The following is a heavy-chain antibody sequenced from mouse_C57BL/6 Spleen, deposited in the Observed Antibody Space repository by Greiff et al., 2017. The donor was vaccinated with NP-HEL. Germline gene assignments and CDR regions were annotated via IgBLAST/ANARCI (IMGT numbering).Heavy chain of an antibody. J-gene: IGHJ3*01. CDR3: AREDEKFIKAY. D-gene: IGHD1-1*01. Sequence: QVQLQQPGTELVKPGASVKLSCKASGYTFTSYWMHWVKQRPGPGLEWIGNINPSNGGTNYNEKLKSKATLTVDKSSSTAYMQLSSLTSEDSAVYYCAREDEKFIKAYWGQGTLVTVSA. CDR2: INPSNGGT. CDR1: GYTFTSYW. V-gene: IGHV1-53*01.